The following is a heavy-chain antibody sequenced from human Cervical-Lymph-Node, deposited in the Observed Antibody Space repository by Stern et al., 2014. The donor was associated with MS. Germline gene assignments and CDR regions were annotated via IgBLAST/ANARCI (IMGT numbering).Heavy chain of an antibody. CDR3: ARGIGNYFDS. CDR1: GYTFTDSY. V-gene: IGHV1-2*04. J-gene: IGHJ4*02. D-gene: IGHD2-21*01. Sequence: QVQLVQSAAEVKKPGASVTVACKASGYTFTDSYMHWVRQAPGQGLEWMGWINPNSGHTNYAQKFQGWVTMTRDTSIRTAFMELSRLRSDDTAVYYCARGIGNYFDSWGQGTLVTVSS. CDR2: INPNSGHT.